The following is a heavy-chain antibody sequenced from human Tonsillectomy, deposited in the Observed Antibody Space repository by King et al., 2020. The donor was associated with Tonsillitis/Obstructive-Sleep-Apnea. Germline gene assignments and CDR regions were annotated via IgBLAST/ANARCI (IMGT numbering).Heavy chain of an antibody. J-gene: IGHJ4*02. Sequence: VQLVQSGGGVVQPGRSLRLSCAASGFTFSSYGMHWVRQAPGKGLEWVAVIWYDGSNKYYADSVKGRFTISRDNSKNTLYLQMNSLRAEDTAVYYCARVTYYYDSSGPDLPDYWGQGTLVTVSS. CDR1: GFTFSSYG. CDR2: IWYDGSNK. CDR3: ARVTYYYDSSGPDLPDY. D-gene: IGHD3-22*01. V-gene: IGHV3-33*01.